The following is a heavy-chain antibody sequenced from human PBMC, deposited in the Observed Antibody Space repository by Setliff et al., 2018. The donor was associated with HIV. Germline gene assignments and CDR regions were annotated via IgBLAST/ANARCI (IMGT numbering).Heavy chain of an antibody. CDR3: ARAEFLGPESDFDI. V-gene: IGHV1-69*04. Sequence: ATVKVSCKASGDIFNNNAINWVRQAPGQGLEWMGRIIPIFGMANYARKFQGRVTITADKSTSTAYLELSSLTYDDTAIYYCARAEFLGPESDFDIWGQGTMVTVSS. CDR1: GDIFNNNA. CDR2: IIPIFGMA. D-gene: IGHD3-10*01. J-gene: IGHJ3*02.